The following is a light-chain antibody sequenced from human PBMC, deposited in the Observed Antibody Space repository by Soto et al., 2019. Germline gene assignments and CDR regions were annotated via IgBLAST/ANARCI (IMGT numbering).Light chain of an antibody. J-gene: IGKJ2*01. CDR1: QLVSNRY. CDR2: DAS. V-gene: IGKV3-20*01. Sequence: VLTQSTGTLSLFPGDRATLSCMASQLVSNRYLAWFQQKPGQAHRLLIYDASSRAAGVPDRVSGGGSGTDFTLTISALEPEDFALYFCQQYDRPPFAFGQGTRLEI. CDR3: QQYDRPPFA.